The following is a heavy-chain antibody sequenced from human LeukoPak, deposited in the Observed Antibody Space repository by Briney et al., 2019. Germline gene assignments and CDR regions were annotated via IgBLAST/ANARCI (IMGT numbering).Heavy chain of an antibody. V-gene: IGHV3-48*03. D-gene: IGHD3-16*01. CDR1: GFTFSSYE. J-gene: IGHJ4*02. Sequence: AGGSLRLSCAASGFTFSSYEMNWVRQAPGKGLEWVSYISSSGSTIYYADSVKGRFTISRDNAKNSLYLQMNSLRAEDTAVYYFARAELAHWGYYFDYWGQGTLVTVSS. CDR3: ARAELAHWGYYFDY. CDR2: ISSSGSTI.